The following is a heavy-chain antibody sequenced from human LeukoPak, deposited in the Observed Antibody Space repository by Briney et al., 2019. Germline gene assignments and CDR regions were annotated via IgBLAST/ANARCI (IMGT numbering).Heavy chain of an antibody. CDR3: ARDPLNYYDSSGYDYYYGMDV. V-gene: IGHV4-31*03. D-gene: IGHD3-22*01. CDR1: GGSISSGGYY. J-gene: IGHJ6*02. Sequence: PSQTLSLTCIVSGGSISSGGYYWSWIRQHPGKGLEWIGYIYSSGSTYYNPSLKSRVTISVDTSKNQFSLKLSSVTAADTAVYYCARDPLNYYDSSGYDYYYGMDVWGQGTTVTVSS. CDR2: IYSSGST.